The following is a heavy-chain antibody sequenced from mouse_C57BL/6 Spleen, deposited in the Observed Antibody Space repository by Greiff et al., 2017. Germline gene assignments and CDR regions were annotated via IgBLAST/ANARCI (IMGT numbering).Heavy chain of an antibody. D-gene: IGHD3-3*01. V-gene: IGHV1-18*01. CDR3: ARAGRGTLGYAMDY. J-gene: IGHJ4*01. Sequence: VQLQQSGPELVKPGASVKIPCKASGYTFTDYNMDWVKQSHGKSLEWIGDINPNNGGTIYNQKFKGKATLTVDKSSSTAYMERRSLTSEDTAVYYCARAGRGTLGYAMDYWGQGTSVTVSS. CDR1: GYTFTDYN. CDR2: INPNNGGT.